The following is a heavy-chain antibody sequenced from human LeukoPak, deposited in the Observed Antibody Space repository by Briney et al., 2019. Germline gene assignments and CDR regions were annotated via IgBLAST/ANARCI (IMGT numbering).Heavy chain of an antibody. CDR3: ARVGATAVAEHYYYYYMDV. V-gene: IGHV4-59*10. CDR1: GGSFSGYY. CDR2: IYTSGST. J-gene: IGHJ6*03. Sequence: SETLSLTCAVYGGSFSGYYWSWIRQPAGKGLEWIGRIYTSGSTNYNPSLKSRVTMSVDTSKNQFSLKLSSVTAADTAVYYCARVGATAVAEHYYYYYMDVWGKGTTVTISS. D-gene: IGHD6-19*01.